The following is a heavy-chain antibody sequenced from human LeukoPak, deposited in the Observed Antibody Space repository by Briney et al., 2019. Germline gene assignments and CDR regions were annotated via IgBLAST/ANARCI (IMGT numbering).Heavy chain of an antibody. CDR1: GGTFNRYA. V-gene: IGHV1-69*06. J-gene: IGHJ3*01. Sequence: ASVKVSCKASGGTFNRYAISWVRQAPGQGLGWMGGIIPMFDTANYAQRFQGRLTITADKSTSTGYMELSSLTSEDTAVYYCARVDNWEGAKGDWGQGTMVTVSS. D-gene: IGHD3-16*01. CDR2: IIPMFDTA. CDR3: ARVDNWEGAKGD.